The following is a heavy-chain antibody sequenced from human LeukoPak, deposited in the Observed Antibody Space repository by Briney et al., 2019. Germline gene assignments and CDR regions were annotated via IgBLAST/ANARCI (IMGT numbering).Heavy chain of an antibody. CDR3: ARGVVGKNWFDP. V-gene: IGHV1-69*04. Sequence: SVKGSCKASVGTFSSYAISWVRQAPGQGLEWMGRIIPILGIANNAQKIEGRVTITADKSTSTAYMELSSPRSEDTAVYYCARGVVGKNWFDPWGQGTLVTVSS. D-gene: IGHD2-15*01. CDR1: VGTFSSYA. CDR2: IIPILGIA. J-gene: IGHJ5*02.